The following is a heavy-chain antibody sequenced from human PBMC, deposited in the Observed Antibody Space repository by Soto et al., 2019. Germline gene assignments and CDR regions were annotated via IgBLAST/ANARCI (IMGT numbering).Heavy chain of an antibody. CDR2: ISYDGSNK. CDR1: GFTFSSYA. CDR3: ARDRGVADSGMDV. J-gene: IGHJ6*04. D-gene: IGHD6-19*01. V-gene: IGHV3-30-3*01. Sequence: GGSLRLSCAASGFTFSSYALHWVRQAPGKGLEWVAVISYDGSNKYYADSVKGRFTISRDNSKNTLYLQMNSLRAEDTAVYYCARDRGVADSGMDVWGKGTTVTVT.